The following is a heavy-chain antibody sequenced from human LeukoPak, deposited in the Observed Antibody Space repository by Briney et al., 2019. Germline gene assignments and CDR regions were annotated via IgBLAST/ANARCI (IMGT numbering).Heavy chain of an antibody. CDR3: ARDRRFGELLADY. Sequence: PSETLSLTCAVYGGSFSGYYWSWIRQPPGKGLEWIGEIDHSGSTNYNPSLKSRVTISVDTSKNQFSLKLSSVTAADTAVYYCARDRRFGELLADYWGQGTLVTVSS. CDR2: IDHSGST. D-gene: IGHD3-10*01. V-gene: IGHV4-34*01. J-gene: IGHJ4*02. CDR1: GGSFSGYY.